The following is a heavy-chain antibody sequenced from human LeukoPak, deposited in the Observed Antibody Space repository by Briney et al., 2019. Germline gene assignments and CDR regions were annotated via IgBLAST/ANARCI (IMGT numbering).Heavy chain of an antibody. V-gene: IGHV1-2*02. CDR1: GYTFTGYY. CDR3: ARDPFPPAVARPWGGY. CDR2: INPNSGGT. J-gene: IGHJ4*02. Sequence: GASVKVSCKASGYTFTGYYMHWVRQAPGQGLEWMGWINPNSGGTNYAQKFQGRVTMTRDTSISTAYMELSRLRSDDTAVYYCARDPFPPAVARPWGGYWGQGTLVTVSS. D-gene: IGHD6-19*01.